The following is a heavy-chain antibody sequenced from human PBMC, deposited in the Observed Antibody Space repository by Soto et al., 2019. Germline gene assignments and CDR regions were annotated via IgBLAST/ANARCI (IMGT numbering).Heavy chain of an antibody. D-gene: IGHD3-3*01. Sequence: GSSVKVSCKASGYTFTGYYMHWVRQAPGQGLEWMGWINPNSGGTNYAQKFQGRVTMTRDTSISTAYMELSRLRSDDTAVYYCAREAPGYYDFWSGYPRAGGMDVWGKGTTVTVSS. CDR3: AREAPGYYDFWSGYPRAGGMDV. CDR1: GYTFTGYY. V-gene: IGHV1-2*02. CDR2: INPNSGGT. J-gene: IGHJ6*04.